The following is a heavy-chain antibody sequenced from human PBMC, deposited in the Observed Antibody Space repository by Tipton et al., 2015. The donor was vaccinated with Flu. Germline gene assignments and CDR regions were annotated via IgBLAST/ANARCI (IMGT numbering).Heavy chain of an antibody. D-gene: IGHD1-1*01. CDR1: GGSISSSNW. CDR2: IYHSGST. V-gene: IGHV4-4*02. CDR3: AGSGDTTGTRAVDY. J-gene: IGHJ4*02. Sequence: TLSLTCAVSGGSISSSNWWSWVRQPPGKGLEWIGEIYHSGSTNYNPSLKSRVTISVDKSKNQFSLKLSPVTAADTAVYYCAGSGDTTGTRAVDYWGQGTLVTVSS.